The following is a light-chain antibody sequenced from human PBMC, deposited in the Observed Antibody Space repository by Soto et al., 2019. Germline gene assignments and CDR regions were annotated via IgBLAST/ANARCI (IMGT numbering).Light chain of an antibody. CDR1: QSVSSK. V-gene: IGKV3-15*01. Sequence: EKVITQSPATLSVSPGKRATLSCRASQSVSSKLAWYQQKPGQAPRLVIYDTYTRATGIPARFSGSGSGTEFTLTISSLQSEDFAVYYCQRYSNWFSVNFGQGTRLESK. CDR3: QRYSNWFSVN. J-gene: IGKJ5*01. CDR2: DTY.